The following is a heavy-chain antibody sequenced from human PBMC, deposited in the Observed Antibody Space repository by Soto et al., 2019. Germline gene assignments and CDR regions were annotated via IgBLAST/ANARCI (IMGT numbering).Heavy chain of an antibody. CDR3: ARSSVPPYCISTSCYSVDY. V-gene: IGHV1-3*01. CDR1: GYSFTTFV. CDR2: TNAGYGNT. J-gene: IGHJ4*01. Sequence: QVQLVQSGAEVKKPGASVKLSCKASGYSFTTFVIHWVRQAPGQGPEWMGWTNAGYGNTRSSQWYQCRFTITCGRSVISVYMELRDLRSEDTSVYYCARSSVPPYCISTSCYSVDYSCHGTLVNVSS. D-gene: IGHD2-2*01.